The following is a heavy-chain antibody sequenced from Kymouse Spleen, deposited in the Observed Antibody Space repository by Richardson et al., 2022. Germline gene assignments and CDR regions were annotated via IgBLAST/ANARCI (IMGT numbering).Heavy chain of an antibody. V-gene: IGHV3-21*03. CDR3: AREGLVRGVFDY. CDR2: ISSSSSYI. J-gene: IGHJ4*02. Sequence: EVQLVESGGGLVKPGGSLRLSCAASGFTFSSYSMNWVRQAPGKGLEWVSSISSSSSYIYYADSVKGRFTISRDNAKNSLYLQMNSLRAEDTAVYYCAREGLVRGVFDYWGQGTLVTVSS. CDR1: GFTFSSYS. D-gene: IGHD3-10*01.